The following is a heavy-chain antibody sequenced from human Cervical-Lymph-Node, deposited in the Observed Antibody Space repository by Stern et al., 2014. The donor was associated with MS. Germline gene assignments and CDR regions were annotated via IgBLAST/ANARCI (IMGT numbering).Heavy chain of an antibody. Sequence: EVQLVESGGGVVRPGRSLRLSCAASGFTFEDYGMRWVRQAPRKGLEWVAALNWNGGSTVYAGSVQGRFTISRDNAKNSLYLQMNSLRAEDTALYHCARAFCTGGVCYSFPFYGMDVWGQGTTVTVSS. CDR2: LNWNGGST. V-gene: IGHV3-20*01. J-gene: IGHJ6*02. CDR1: GFTFEDYG. CDR3: ARAFCTGGVCYSFPFYGMDV. D-gene: IGHD2-8*02.